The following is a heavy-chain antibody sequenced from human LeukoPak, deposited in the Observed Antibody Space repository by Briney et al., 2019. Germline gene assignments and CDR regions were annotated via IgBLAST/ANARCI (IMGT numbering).Heavy chain of an antibody. CDR3: ARGANWGSPDY. Sequence: KPSETLSLTCTVSGGSISSDYWSWIRQSPGKGLEWIGYIYYCGTTSYNPSLKSRVTISLDTSKNQFSLKLSSVTAADTAVYYCARGANWGSPDYWGQGTLVTVSS. J-gene: IGHJ4*02. CDR1: GGSISSDY. D-gene: IGHD7-27*01. CDR2: IYYCGTT. V-gene: IGHV4-59*01.